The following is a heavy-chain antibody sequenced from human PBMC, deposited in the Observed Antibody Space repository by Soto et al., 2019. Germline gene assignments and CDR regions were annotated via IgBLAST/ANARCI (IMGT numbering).Heavy chain of an antibody. Sequence: EVQLVESGGGLVQPGDSLRLSCAASGFTFSAYSMDWVRQAPGRGLEWIAYISGDGSTTFYADSVKGRFTISRDKAKKSLYLQMNSLRDDDTAVYYCARERFYYDSSGYYFGYYFDYWGRGTLVTVSS. CDR1: GFTFSAYS. J-gene: IGHJ4*02. CDR2: ISGDGSTT. D-gene: IGHD3-22*01. V-gene: IGHV3-48*02. CDR3: ARERFYYDSSGYYFGYYFDY.